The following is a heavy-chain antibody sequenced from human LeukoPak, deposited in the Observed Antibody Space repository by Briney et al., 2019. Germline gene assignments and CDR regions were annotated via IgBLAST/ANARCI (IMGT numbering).Heavy chain of an antibody. Sequence: SGPTLVNPTQTLTLTCTFSDFSLSTPGMGVASIRQPPGKAPERLVMIYYNDDKRYSPSLRSRLTITKDTSKNQVVLTMTNVDVVDTATYYCAHLVVTIDWRSYFDYWGQGILVTVSS. CDR3: AHLVVTIDWRSYFDY. V-gene: IGHV2-5*01. CDR2: IYYNDDK. CDR1: DFSLSTPGMG. D-gene: IGHD3-9*01. J-gene: IGHJ4*02.